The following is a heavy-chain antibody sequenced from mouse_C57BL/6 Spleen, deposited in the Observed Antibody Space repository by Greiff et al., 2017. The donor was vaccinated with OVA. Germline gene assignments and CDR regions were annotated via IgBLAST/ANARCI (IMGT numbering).Heavy chain of an antibody. D-gene: IGHD4-1*01. V-gene: IGHV5-17*01. CDR1: GFTFSDYG. CDR3: ARRRTGTYYAMDY. CDR2: ISSGSSTI. Sequence: DVKLVESGGGLVKPGGSLKLSCAASGFTFSDYGMHWVRQAPEKGLEWVAYISSGSSTIYYADTVKGRFTISRDNAKKTLFLQMTSLRSEDTAMYYCARRRTGTYYAMDYWGQGTSVTVSS. J-gene: IGHJ4*01.